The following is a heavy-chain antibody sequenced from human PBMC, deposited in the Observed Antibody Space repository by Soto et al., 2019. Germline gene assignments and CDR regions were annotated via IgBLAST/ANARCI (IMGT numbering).Heavy chain of an antibody. V-gene: IGHV1-2*02. D-gene: IGHD5-12*01. J-gene: IGHJ5*02. CDR1: GYTFTGYY. Sequence: ASVTVSCKASGYTFTGYYMHWVRQAPGQGLEWMEWINPNSGGTNYAQKFQGRVTMTRDTSISTAYMELSRLRSDDTAVYYCARGGATMVFLYCWLDPWGQGTLVTVSS. CDR3: ARGGATMVFLYCWLDP. CDR2: INPNSGGT.